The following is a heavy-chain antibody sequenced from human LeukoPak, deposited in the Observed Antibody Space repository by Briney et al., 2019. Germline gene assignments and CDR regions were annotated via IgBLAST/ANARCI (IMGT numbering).Heavy chain of an antibody. J-gene: IGHJ4*02. CDR2: INHSGST. V-gene: IGHV4-34*01. CDR1: GGSISSYY. Sequence: SETLSLTCTVSGGSISSYYWSWIRQPPGKGLEWIGEINHSGSTNYNPSLKSRVTISVDTSKNQFSLKLSSVTAADTAVYYCARGRGMAYCGGDCYRGSDYWGQGTLVTVSS. CDR3: ARGRGMAYCGGDCYRGSDY. D-gene: IGHD2-21*02.